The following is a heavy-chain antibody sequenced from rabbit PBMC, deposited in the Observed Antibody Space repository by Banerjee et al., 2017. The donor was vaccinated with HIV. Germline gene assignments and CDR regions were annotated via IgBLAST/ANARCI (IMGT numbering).Heavy chain of an antibody. D-gene: IGHD8-1*01. Sequence: QSLEESRGDLVKPGASLTLTCTASGIDFSSYYYMCWVRQAPGKGLEWIACIYAGSSGSTAYASWAKGRFTISKSSSTTVTLQMTSLTAADMATYFCARSGYGDGSYYNLWGQGTLVTVS. CDR1: GIDFSSYYY. V-gene: IGHV1S40*01. CDR2: IYAGSSGST. CDR3: ARSGYGDGSYYNL. J-gene: IGHJ4*01.